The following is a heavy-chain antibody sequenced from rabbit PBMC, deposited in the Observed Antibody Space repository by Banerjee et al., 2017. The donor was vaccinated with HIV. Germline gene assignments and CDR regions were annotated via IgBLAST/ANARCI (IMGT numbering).Heavy chain of an antibody. V-gene: IGHV1S45*01. D-gene: IGHD1-1*01. Sequence: QEQLEESGGDLVKPEGSLTLTCTASGFSFSGSYWICWVRQAPGKGLEWIACIYTGSSGSTAYASRAKGRFTISKTSSTTVTLQMTSLTAADTATYFCSRNTGITDYALWGPGTLVTVS. CDR1: GFSFSGSYW. CDR3: SRNTGITDYAL. J-gene: IGHJ4*01. CDR2: IYTGSSGST.